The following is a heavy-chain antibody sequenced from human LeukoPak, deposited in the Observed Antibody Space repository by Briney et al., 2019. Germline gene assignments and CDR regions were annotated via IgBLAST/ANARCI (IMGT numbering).Heavy chain of an antibody. J-gene: IGHJ4*02. CDR1: GGSFSGYY. D-gene: IGHD3-16*02. Sequence: SETLSPTCAVCGGSFSGYYWSWIRQPPGKGLEWIGEINHSGRTNYHPSLKSRVTISVDTSKNQFSLKLSSVTAADTALYYCARVGDYVWGSYRSTPFDYWGQGTLVTVSS. CDR3: ARVGDYVWGSYRSTPFDY. CDR2: INHSGRT. V-gene: IGHV4-34*01.